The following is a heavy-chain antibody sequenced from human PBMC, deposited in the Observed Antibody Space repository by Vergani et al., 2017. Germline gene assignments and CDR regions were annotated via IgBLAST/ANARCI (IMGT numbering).Heavy chain of an antibody. CDR2: ISSSSSYT. D-gene: IGHD3-10*01. CDR1: GFTFSDYY. V-gene: IGHV3-11*06. CDR3: ARDSEGSGSYYNIDY. Sequence: QVQLVESGGGLVKPGGSLRLSCAASGFTFSDYYMSWIRQAPGKGLEWVSYISSSSSYTNYADSVKGRFTISRDNAKNSLYLQMNSLRAEDTAVYYCARDSEGSGSYYNIDYWGQGTLVTVSS. J-gene: IGHJ4*02.